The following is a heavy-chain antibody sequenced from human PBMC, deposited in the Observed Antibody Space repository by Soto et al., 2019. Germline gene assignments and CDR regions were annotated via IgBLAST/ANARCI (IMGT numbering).Heavy chain of an antibody. CDR2: ISTDGSIT. Sequence: EVQLVESGGGLVQPGGSLRLSCTTSGFTFSTSWMHWVRQTPGKGLLWVSHISTDGSITNYADSAKGRFTISRDNAKNTLFLQMNNLRAEDTAVYFCARDIGYGGNWGQGNRVTVSS. CDR1: GFTFSTSW. V-gene: IGHV3-74*01. D-gene: IGHD3-16*01. J-gene: IGHJ4*02. CDR3: ARDIGYGGN.